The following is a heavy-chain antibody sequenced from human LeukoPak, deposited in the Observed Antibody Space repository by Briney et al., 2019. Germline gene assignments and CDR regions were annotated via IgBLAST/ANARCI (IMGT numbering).Heavy chain of an antibody. J-gene: IGHJ6*03. CDR1: GYTFTSYG. CDR3: ARERYSSSWYTSYYYYMDV. Sequence: ASVKVSCKASGYTFTSYGISWVRQAPGQGLEWMGWISAYNGNTNYAQKLQGRVTMTTDTSTSTAYMELRSLRSDDTAVYYCARERYSSSWYTSYYYYMDVWGKGTTVTVSS. CDR2: ISAYNGNT. D-gene: IGHD6-13*01. V-gene: IGHV1-18*01.